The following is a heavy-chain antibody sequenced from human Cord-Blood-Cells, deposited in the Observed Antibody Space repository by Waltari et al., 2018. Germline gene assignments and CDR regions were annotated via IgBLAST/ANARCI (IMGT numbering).Heavy chain of an antibody. V-gene: IGHV1-69*01. CDR1: GATFSSYA. CDR2: IIPIFGTA. Sequence: QVQLVQSGAEVKKPGSSVKVSCKASGATFSSYAISWVRQAPGPGLEWMGGIIPIFGTANYAQKFQGRVTITADESTSTAYMELSSLRSEDTAMYYCASHYDSSGYYYYYGMDVWGQGTTVTVSS. D-gene: IGHD3-22*01. J-gene: IGHJ6*02. CDR3: ASHYDSSGYYYYYGMDV.